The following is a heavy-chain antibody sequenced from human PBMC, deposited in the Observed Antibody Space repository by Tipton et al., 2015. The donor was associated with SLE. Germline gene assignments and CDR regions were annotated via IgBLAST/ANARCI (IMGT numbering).Heavy chain of an antibody. CDR1: GGSISSHY. J-gene: IGHJ4*02. D-gene: IGHD3-22*01. CDR2: IYYSGST. Sequence: TLSLTCTVSGGSISSHYWSWIRQPPGKGLEWIGYIYYSGSTNYNPSLKSRVTISVDTSKNQFSLKLRSVTAADTAVYYYARVGYDSSGFDYWGQGTLVTVSS. V-gene: IGHV4-59*11. CDR3: ARVGYDSSGFDY.